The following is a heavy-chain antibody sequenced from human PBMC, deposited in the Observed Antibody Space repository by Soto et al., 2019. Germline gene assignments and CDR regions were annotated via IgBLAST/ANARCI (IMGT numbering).Heavy chain of an antibody. V-gene: IGHV3-66*04. CDR3: ARQLDY. CDR2: IYSGGKT. CDR1: GFIVSDNY. J-gene: IGHJ4*02. Sequence: GGSLRLSCAASGFIVSDNYMTWVRQAPGKGLEWVSVIYSGGKTDYTDSVKGRFTVSRDISKNTMYLQMNSLRAEDTAVYYCARQLDYWGQGTQVTVSS.